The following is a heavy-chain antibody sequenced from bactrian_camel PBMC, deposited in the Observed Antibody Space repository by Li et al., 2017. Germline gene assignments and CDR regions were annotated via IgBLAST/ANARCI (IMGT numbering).Heavy chain of an antibody. CDR2: LFTAAGSK. CDR1: GYGSRC. V-gene: IGHV3S40*01. D-gene: IGHD1*01. Sequence: DVQLVESGGDSVQAGGSLRLSCVASGYGSRCLGWFRQAPGKEREGIAALFTAAGSKYYSDSVKGRFTLSRNNVTNTVYLEMNNLKPEDTAVYYCAADDAIDPGREHFPCLGQGTQVTVS. J-gene: IGHJ4*01.